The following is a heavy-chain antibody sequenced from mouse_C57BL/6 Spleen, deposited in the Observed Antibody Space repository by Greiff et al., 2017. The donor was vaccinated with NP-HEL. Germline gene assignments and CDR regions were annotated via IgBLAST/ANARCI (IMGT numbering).Heavy chain of an antibody. CDR1: GYSFTGYY. CDR2: INPSTGGT. D-gene: IGHD2-5*01. Sequence: EVQLQESGPELVKPGASVKISCKASGYSFTGYYMNWVKQSPEKSLEWIGEINPSTGGTTYNQKFKAKATLTVDKSSSTAYMQLKSLTSEDSAVYYCARRGSNYPLYYAMDYWGQGTSVTVSS. CDR3: ARRGSNYPLYYAMDY. J-gene: IGHJ4*01. V-gene: IGHV1-42*01.